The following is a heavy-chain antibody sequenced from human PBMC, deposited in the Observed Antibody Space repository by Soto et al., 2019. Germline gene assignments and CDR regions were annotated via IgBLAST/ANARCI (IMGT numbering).Heavy chain of an antibody. CDR2: IIPIFGTA. Sequence: QVQLVQSGAEVKKPGSSVKVSCKASGGTFSSYAISWVRQAPGQGLEWMGGIIPIFGTANYAQKFQGRVTITADESTSTAYMELSSLRSEDTDVYYCARGTTVVTIGYYYYGMDVWGQGPTVTVSS. D-gene: IGHD4-17*01. CDR1: GGTFSSYA. J-gene: IGHJ6*02. CDR3: ARGTTVVTIGYYYYGMDV. V-gene: IGHV1-69*01.